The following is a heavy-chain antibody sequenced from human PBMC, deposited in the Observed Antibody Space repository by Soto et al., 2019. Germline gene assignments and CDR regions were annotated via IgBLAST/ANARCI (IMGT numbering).Heavy chain of an antibody. D-gene: IGHD2-21*02. CDR2: IIPIFGTA. Sequence: AASVKVSCKASGGTFSSYAISWVRQAPGQGLEWMGGIIPIFGTANYAQKFQGRVTITADKSTSTAYMELSSLRSEDTAVYYCARGLYCGGDCFSYYYYGMDVWGQGTTVTVSS. V-gene: IGHV1-69*06. CDR1: GGTFSSYA. J-gene: IGHJ6*02. CDR3: ARGLYCGGDCFSYYYYGMDV.